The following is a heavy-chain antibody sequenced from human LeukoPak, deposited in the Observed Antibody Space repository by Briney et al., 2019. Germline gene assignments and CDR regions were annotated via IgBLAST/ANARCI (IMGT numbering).Heavy chain of an antibody. CDR2: AHSDGSIT. Sequence: PGGSLRLSCVGSGFTFNSYWMHWVRQAPGKGLVWVSRAHSDGSITNYADSVKGRFSISRDSAKNTLYLQMSSLRSEDTAVYYCAREQEDCTGTTCYRAFDVWGQGTMVTVS. CDR1: GFTFNSYW. CDR3: AREQEDCTGTTCYRAFDV. V-gene: IGHV3-74*01. J-gene: IGHJ3*01. D-gene: IGHD2-2*01.